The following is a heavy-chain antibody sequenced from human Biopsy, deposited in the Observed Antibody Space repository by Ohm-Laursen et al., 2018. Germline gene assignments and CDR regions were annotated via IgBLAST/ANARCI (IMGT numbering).Heavy chain of an antibody. V-gene: IGHV1-2*02. CDR1: GYSFTGYC. D-gene: IGHD3-10*01. Sequence: ASVKVSCKASGYSFTGYCIHWVRQAPGQGLEWMGWITPNSGATKYAQKFQGRVTMSGDTSITTVYLELNTLRSDDTAVYYCARGGVVPTVTRFDPWGQGTQVTVSS. CDR2: ITPNSGAT. CDR3: ARGGVVPTVTRFDP. J-gene: IGHJ5*02.